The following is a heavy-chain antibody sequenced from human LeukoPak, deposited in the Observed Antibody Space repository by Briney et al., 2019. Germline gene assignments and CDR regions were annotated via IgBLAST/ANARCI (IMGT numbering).Heavy chain of an antibody. D-gene: IGHD1/OR15-1a*01. Sequence: SETLSLTCTVSGGSISTYYWRWIRQPPGKGLEWIGYVYYSGSTYYNPSLKSRVTISVDTSKNQFSLTLNGVTAADTAVYYCARNKPLDPFDIWGQGTMVTVSS. CDR3: ARNKPLDPFDI. CDR2: VYYSGST. J-gene: IGHJ3*02. V-gene: IGHV4-59*01. CDR1: GGSISTYY.